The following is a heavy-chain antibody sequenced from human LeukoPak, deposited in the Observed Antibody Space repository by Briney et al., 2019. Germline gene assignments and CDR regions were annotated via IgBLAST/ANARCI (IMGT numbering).Heavy chain of an antibody. V-gene: IGHV3-53*01. J-gene: IGHJ4*02. Sequence: GGSLRLSCAASGFTVSSNYMSWVRQAPGKGLEWVSVIYSGGSTYYADSVKGRFTISRDNSKNTLYLQTNSLRAEDTAVYYCASLNRYSGYDNFDYWGQGTLVTVSS. D-gene: IGHD5-12*01. CDR2: IYSGGST. CDR3: ASLNRYSGYDNFDY. CDR1: GFTVSSNY.